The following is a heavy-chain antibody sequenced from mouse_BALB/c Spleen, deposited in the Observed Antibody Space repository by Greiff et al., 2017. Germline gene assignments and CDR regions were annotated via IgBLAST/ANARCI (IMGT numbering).Heavy chain of an antibody. CDR1: GYSITSGYY. CDR2: ISYDGSN. D-gene: IGHD2-2*01. Sequence: EVKLQESGPGLVKPSQSLSLTCSVTGYSITSGYYWNWIRQFPGNKLEWMGYISYDGSNNYNPSLKNRISITRDTSKNQFFLKLNSVTTEDTATYYCAREGGIYYGYDSGAMDYWGQGTSVTVSS. J-gene: IGHJ4*01. V-gene: IGHV3-6*02. CDR3: AREGGIYYGYDSGAMDY.